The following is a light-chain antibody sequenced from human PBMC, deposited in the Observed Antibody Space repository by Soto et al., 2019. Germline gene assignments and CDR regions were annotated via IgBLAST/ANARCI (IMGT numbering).Light chain of an antibody. CDR1: SSDVGRYNL. J-gene: IGLJ1*01. CDR3: CSYAGSSKDV. V-gene: IGLV2-23*02. CDR2: EVS. Sequence: QSALTQPASVSGSPGQSITISCTGTSSDVGRYNLVSWYLQHPGKAPKLMIYEVSQRPSGVSPRFSGSKSDNTASLTISGLQAEDEADYYCCSYAGSSKDVFGTGTKLTVL.